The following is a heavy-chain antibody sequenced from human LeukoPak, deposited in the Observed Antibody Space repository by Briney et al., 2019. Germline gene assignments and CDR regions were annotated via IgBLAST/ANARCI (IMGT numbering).Heavy chain of an antibody. CDR1: GGTFTIYA. V-gene: IGHV1-69*04. CDR3: ARGVRPTHCSSTSCYAPNWFDP. Sequence: ASVTVSFKASGGTFTIYAISWVRQAPGQGLEWMGRIIAIFGIANYAQKFQGRGTITADKATSTAYMELSSLRSEDTAVYYCARGVRPTHCSSTSCYAPNWFDPWGQGTLVTVSS. CDR2: IIAIFGIA. J-gene: IGHJ5*02. D-gene: IGHD2-2*01.